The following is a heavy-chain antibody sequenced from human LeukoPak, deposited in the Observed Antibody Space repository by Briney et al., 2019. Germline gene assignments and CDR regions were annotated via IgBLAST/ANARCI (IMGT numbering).Heavy chain of an antibody. CDR2: INAYNGHA. CDR3: ARGRGRGTTYYSFAY. CDR1: GYTFSSYG. V-gene: IGHV1-18*01. J-gene: IGHJ4*02. D-gene: IGHD3/OR15-3a*01. Sequence: GASVTVSFTGSGYTFSSYGLSWVRQAPGQGLEWMGWINAYNGHANYAQKFQGRVTMTTDTSTSTAYMELRSLTSDDTAVYYCARGRGRGTTYYSFAYWGQGTLVTVSS.